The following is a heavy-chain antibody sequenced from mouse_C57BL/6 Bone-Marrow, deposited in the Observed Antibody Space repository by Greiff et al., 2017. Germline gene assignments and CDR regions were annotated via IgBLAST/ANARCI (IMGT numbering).Heavy chain of an antibody. J-gene: IGHJ3*01. Sequence: EVMLVESGGGLVKPGGSLKLSCAASGFTFSSYAMSWVRQTPEKRLEWVATISDGGSYTYYPDNVKGRFTISRGNAKNNLYQQMSHLKSEDTAMYYCARDGVAYWGQGTLVTVSA. CDR3: ARDGVAY. V-gene: IGHV5-4*01. CDR2: ISDGGSYT. CDR1: GFTFSSYA.